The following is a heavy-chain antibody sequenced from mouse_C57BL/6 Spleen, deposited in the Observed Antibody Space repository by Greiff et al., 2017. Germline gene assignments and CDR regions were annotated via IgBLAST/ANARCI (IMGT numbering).Heavy chain of an antibody. Sequence: QVQLKESGPGLVAPSQSLSITCTVSGFSLTSYGVHWVRQPPGKGLEWLVVIWSDGSTTYNSALKSRLSISKDNSKRQVFLKMNSLQTDDTAMYYCARQNYGYGYAMDYWGQGTSVTVSS. J-gene: IGHJ4*01. CDR3: ARQNYGYGYAMDY. D-gene: IGHD2-2*01. V-gene: IGHV2-6-1*01. CDR1: GFSLTSYG. CDR2: IWSDGST.